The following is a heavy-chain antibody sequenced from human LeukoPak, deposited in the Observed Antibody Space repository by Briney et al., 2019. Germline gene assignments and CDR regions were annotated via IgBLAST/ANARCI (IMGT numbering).Heavy chain of an antibody. Sequence: GGSLRLSCTASGFSGSTYPMAWVRQAPGKGLQWVSTITASGTDTFYADSVKGRFTISRDNSKNTLSLQMNSLRAEDTALYYCAKYSSGWVNDYWGQGTLVTVSS. J-gene: IGHJ4*02. CDR2: ITASGTDT. V-gene: IGHV3-23*01. D-gene: IGHD6-19*01. CDR3: AKYSSGWVNDY. CDR1: GFSGSTYP.